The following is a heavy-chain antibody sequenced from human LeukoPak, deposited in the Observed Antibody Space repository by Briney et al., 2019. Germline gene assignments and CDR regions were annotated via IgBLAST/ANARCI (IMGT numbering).Heavy chain of an antibody. Sequence: GGSLRLSCAASGFTFSSYGMHWVRQAPGSKGLEWVAFIRYDGSNNYCADSVKGRFTISRDNSKNMLYLQMNSLRVEDTAVYYCAKERLLTAIGNWFDPWGQGTLVTVSS. CDR2: IRYDGSNN. J-gene: IGHJ5*02. V-gene: IGHV3-30*02. D-gene: IGHD2-2*02. CDR1: GFTFSSYG. CDR3: AKERLLTAIGNWFDP.